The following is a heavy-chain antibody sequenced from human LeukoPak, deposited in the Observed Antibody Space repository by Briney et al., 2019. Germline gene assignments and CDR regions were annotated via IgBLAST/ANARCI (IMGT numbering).Heavy chain of an antibody. CDR2: ISGSGGST. Sequence: GGSLRLSCAASGFTFSSYAMSWVRQAPGKGLEWVSAISGSGGSTYYADSVKGRFTISRDNSKNTLYRQMNSLRAEDTAVYYCAKDWGIAAAGTLVAFDIWGQGTMVTVSS. V-gene: IGHV3-23*01. CDR3: AKDWGIAAAGTLVAFDI. D-gene: IGHD6-13*01. J-gene: IGHJ3*02. CDR1: GFTFSSYA.